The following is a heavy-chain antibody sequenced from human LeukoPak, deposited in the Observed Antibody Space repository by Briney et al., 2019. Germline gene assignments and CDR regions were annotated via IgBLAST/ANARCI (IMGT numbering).Heavy chain of an antibody. CDR2: IYYSGST. J-gene: IGHJ4*02. D-gene: IGHD3-10*01. Sequence: SETLSLTCTVSGVSISSGGYYWSWIRQHRGKGLEWIEYIYYSGSTYYNPSLKSRVTISVDTSKNQFSLKLSSVTAADTAVYYRAREGYEPPYGSGIDYWGQGTLVTVSS. V-gene: IGHV4-31*03. CDR3: AREGYEPPYGSGIDY. CDR1: GVSISSGGYY.